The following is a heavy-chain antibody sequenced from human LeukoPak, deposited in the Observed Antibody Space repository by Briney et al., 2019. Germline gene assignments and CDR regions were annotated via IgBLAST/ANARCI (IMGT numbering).Heavy chain of an antibody. V-gene: IGHV4-31*03. Sequence: SETLSLTCTVSGGSISSGGYYWSWIRQHPGKGLEWIGYIYYSGSTYYNPSLKSRVTISVDTSKNQSSLKLSSVTAADTAVYYCARVGYYYGSGSFKAYYFDYWGQGTLVTVSS. CDR1: GGSISSGGYY. CDR2: IYYSGST. CDR3: ARVGYYYGSGSFKAYYFDY. J-gene: IGHJ4*02. D-gene: IGHD3-10*01.